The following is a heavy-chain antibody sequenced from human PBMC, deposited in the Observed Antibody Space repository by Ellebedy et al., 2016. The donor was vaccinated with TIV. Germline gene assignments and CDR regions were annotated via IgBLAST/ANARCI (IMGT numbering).Heavy chain of an antibody. Sequence: GESLKISXAASGFTFSNYVMSWVRQSPGKGLEWVSVIGDSAETTFHADSVQGRFTISRDKSKKIVYLQMDSLRVEDTAVYYCAFNGGYDSKDIYYYYMDVWGNGTTVTVSS. CDR1: GFTFSNYV. D-gene: IGHD5-12*01. J-gene: IGHJ6*03. V-gene: IGHV3-23*01. CDR2: IGDSAETT. CDR3: AFNGGYDSKDIYYYYMDV.